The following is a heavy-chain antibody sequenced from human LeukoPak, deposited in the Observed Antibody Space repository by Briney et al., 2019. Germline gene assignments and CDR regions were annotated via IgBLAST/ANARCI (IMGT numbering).Heavy chain of an antibody. CDR3: ARERSGWERDY. D-gene: IGHD6-19*01. Sequence: PSETLSFTCTVSGGPISSSSYYWGWIRQPPGKGLEWIGSIYYSGSTYYNPSLKSRVTISVDTSKNQFSLKLSSVTAADTAVYYCARERSGWERDYWGQGTLVTVSS. V-gene: IGHV4-39*07. CDR1: GGPISSSSYY. CDR2: IYYSGST. J-gene: IGHJ4*02.